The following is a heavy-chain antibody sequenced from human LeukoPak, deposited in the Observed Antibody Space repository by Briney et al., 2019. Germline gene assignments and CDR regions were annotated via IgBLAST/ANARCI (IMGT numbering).Heavy chain of an antibody. CDR3: ARVYYYDSSGYSFDY. V-gene: IGHV4-4*07. CDR2: IYTSGST. CDR1: GGSISSYY. J-gene: IGHJ4*02. D-gene: IGHD3-22*01. Sequence: PSETLSLTCTVSGGSISSYYWSWIRQPAGKGLACIGRIYTSGSTNYNPSLKSRVTMSVDTSKNQFSLKLSSVTAADTAVYYCARVYYYDSSGYSFDYWGQGTLVTVSS.